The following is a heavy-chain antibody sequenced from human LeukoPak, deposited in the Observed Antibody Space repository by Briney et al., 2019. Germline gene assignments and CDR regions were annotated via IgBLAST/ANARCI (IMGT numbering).Heavy chain of an antibody. CDR2: IYSGGAI. Sequence: GGSLRLSCAVSGFTVSSHYITWVRQAPGKGLEWVSLIYSGGAIYYADSVRGRFTLSRDNSKNTLYLQMNSLRAEDTAVYYCAKGDRGYTYGTLDVWGQGTTVTVSS. CDR3: AKGDRGYTYGTLDV. CDR1: GFTVSSHY. J-gene: IGHJ6*02. D-gene: IGHD5-18*01. V-gene: IGHV3-66*01.